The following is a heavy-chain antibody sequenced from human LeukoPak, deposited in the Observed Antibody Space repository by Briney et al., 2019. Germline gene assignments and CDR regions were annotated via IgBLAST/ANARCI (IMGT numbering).Heavy chain of an antibody. D-gene: IGHD6-13*01. CDR1: GFTFSSYE. J-gene: IGHJ4*02. CDR3: ARGGIAARFDY. V-gene: IGHV3-48*03. CDR2: ISSSGSTI. Sequence: PGGSLRLSCAASGFTFSSYEMNWVRQAPGKGLEWVSYISSSGSTIYYADSVKDRFTISRDNAKNSLYLQMNSLRAGDTAVYYCARGGIAARFDYWGQGTLFTASS.